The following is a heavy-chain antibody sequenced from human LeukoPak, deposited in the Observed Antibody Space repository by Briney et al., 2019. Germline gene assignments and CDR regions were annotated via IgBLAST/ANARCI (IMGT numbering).Heavy chain of an antibody. J-gene: IGHJ6*03. CDR1: GGSISSGSYY. Sequence: PSETLSLTCTVSGGSISSGSYYWSWIRQPAGKGLEWIGRIYTSGSTNYNPSLKSRVTISVDTSKNQFSLKLSSVTAADTAVYYCTRGSIAYYYMDVWGKGITVTISS. D-gene: IGHD3-22*01. CDR2: IYTSGST. CDR3: TRGSIAYYYMDV. V-gene: IGHV4-61*02.